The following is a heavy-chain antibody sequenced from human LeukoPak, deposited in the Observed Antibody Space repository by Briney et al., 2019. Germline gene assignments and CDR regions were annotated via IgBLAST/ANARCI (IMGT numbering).Heavy chain of an antibody. CDR3: ARRTKYYYGSGSYWPT. CDR1: GGSFSGYY. CDR2: INHSGST. J-gene: IGHJ5*02. Sequence: PSDTLSLTCAVYGGSFSGYYWIWIRQPPGKGLEWIGEINHSGSTNYNPSLKSRVTISVDTSKNQFSLKLSSVTAADTAVYYCARRTKYYYGSGSYWPTWGQGTLVTVSS. D-gene: IGHD3-10*01. V-gene: IGHV4-34*01.